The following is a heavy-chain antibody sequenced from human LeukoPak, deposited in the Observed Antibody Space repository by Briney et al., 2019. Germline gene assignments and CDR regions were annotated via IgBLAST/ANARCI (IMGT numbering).Heavy chain of an antibody. V-gene: IGHV4-59*01. CDR3: ARGDKRVTFGGVIVPFDY. CDR2: IYYSGIT. J-gene: IGHJ4*02. Sequence: SETLSLTCTVSGGSISSYYWSWIRQPPGKGLEWIGYIYYSGITYYSPSLKSRVTISVDTSKKQFSLKVTSVTTADTAVYYCARGDKRVTFGGVIVPFDYWGQGTLVTVSS. D-gene: IGHD3-16*02. CDR1: GGSISSYY.